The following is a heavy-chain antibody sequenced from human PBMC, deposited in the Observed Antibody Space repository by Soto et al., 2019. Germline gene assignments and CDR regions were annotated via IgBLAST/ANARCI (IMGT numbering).Heavy chain of an antibody. CDR3: ARGSIWWQQLPQGTDY. D-gene: IGHD6-13*01. J-gene: IGHJ4*02. Sequence: PGGSLRLSCAASGFTFSSYWMSWVRQAPGKGLEWVANIKQDGSEKYYADSVKGRFTISRDNSKNTLYLQMNSLRAEDMAVYYCARGSIWWQQLPQGTDYWGQGTLVTVSS. V-gene: IGHV3-7*02. CDR1: GFTFSSYW. CDR2: IKQDGSEK.